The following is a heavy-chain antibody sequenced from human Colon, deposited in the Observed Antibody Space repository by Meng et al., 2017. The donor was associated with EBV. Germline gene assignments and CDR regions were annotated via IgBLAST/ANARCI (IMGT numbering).Heavy chain of an antibody. CDR1: GYTFSQYW. D-gene: IGHD2-8*02. J-gene: IGHJ5*01. V-gene: IGHV3-74*01. Sequence: EGPVVEAGGAVVQPGGSLRLSCVGSGYTFSQYWMHWVRQAPGMGLEWVSRLNEDGATTTYADSVRGRFTISRDNAKNTLYLQMNSLRAEDTAVYYCSRDLVGSDDSWGQGTLVTVSS. CDR2: LNEDGATT. CDR3: SRDLVGSDDS.